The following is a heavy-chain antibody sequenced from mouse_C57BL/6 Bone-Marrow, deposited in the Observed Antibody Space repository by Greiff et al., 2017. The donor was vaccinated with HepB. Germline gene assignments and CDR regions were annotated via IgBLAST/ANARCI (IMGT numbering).Heavy chain of an antibody. V-gene: IGHV5-16*01. Sequence: EVKLQESEGGLVQPGSSMKLSCTASGFTFSDYYMAWVRQVPEKGLEWVANINYDGSSTYYLDSLKSRFIISRDNAKNILYLQMSSLKSEDTATYYCARVLYYYGSSYLFFDYWGQGTTLTVSS. J-gene: IGHJ2*01. CDR2: INYDGSST. CDR3: ARVLYYYGSSYLFFDY. CDR1: GFTFSDYY. D-gene: IGHD1-1*01.